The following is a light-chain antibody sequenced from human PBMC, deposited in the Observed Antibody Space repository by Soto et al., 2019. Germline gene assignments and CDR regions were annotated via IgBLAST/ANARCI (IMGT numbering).Light chain of an antibody. CDR3: QQRYSTPRT. CDR1: QSISSY. V-gene: IGKV1-39*01. Sequence: DTRPRPPPSQRSASGGHGVRITSRASQSISSYLNWYQQKPGKAPKLLIYAASSLQSGVPSRLSGIGSGTDFTLTISSLQPEEFATYEGQQRYSTPRTFGQGTKVDIK. CDR2: AAS. J-gene: IGKJ1*01.